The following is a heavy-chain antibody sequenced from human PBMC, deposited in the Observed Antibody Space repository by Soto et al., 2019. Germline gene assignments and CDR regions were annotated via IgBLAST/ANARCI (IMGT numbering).Heavy chain of an antibody. D-gene: IGHD5-12*01. CDR3: GGDGYNLGAVEW. CDR1: GGTFSSYA. CDR2: IIPIFGTA. V-gene: IGHV1-69*13. J-gene: IGHJ4*02. Sequence: SVKVSCKASGGTFSSYAISWVRQAPGQGLEWMGGIIPIFGTANYAQKFQGRVTITADESTSTAYKELSSLRSEDTAVYYCGGDGYNLGAVEWWGQGTLVTVSS.